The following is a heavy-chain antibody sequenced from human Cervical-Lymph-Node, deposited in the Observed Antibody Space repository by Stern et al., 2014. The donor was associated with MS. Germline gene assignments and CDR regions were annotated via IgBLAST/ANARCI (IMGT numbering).Heavy chain of an antibody. CDR3: ARQPDYSDFLDY. D-gene: IGHD4-11*01. Sequence: QLVQSGAEVKKPGASMTVSCKTSGYNFIDHAIHWVRQAPGQRLEWMGWINGGSGSTKYSQKFQGRVSFTRDRAASAAYMDLSSLRPDDTAVYYCARQPDYSDFLDYWGQGTLVTVSS. CDR2: INGGSGST. V-gene: IGHV1-3*01. CDR1: GYNFIDHA. J-gene: IGHJ4*02.